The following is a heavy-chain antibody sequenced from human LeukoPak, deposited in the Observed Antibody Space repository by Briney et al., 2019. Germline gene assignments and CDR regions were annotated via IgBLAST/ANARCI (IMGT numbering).Heavy chain of an antibody. CDR2: IYFNGNT. CDR3: ARGSGAPTEPNWFDP. D-gene: IGHD1-26*01. CDR1: GGSINSVGYY. V-gene: IGHV4-31*03. J-gene: IGHJ5*02. Sequence: TLSLTCTVSGGSINSVGYYWSWIRQHPGKGLVWIGYIYFNGNTYYNPSLKSRVTILLDTSKKQFSLKLISETAADTAVYYCARGSGAPTEPNWFDPWGQRTLVTVSS.